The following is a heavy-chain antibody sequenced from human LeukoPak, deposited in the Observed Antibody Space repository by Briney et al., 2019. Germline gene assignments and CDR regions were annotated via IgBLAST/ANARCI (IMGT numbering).Heavy chain of an antibody. CDR2: ISGSGGST. CDR3: ARGQPYYYDSSVYYSPFDY. CDR1: GFTFSSYG. Sequence: GGSLRLSCAASGFTFSSYGMSWVRQAPGKGLEWVSAISGSGGSTYYADSVKGRFTISRDNSKNTLYLQMNSLRVEDTALYYCARGQPYYYDSSVYYSPFDYWGQGTLVTVSS. J-gene: IGHJ4*02. D-gene: IGHD3-22*01. V-gene: IGHV3-23*01.